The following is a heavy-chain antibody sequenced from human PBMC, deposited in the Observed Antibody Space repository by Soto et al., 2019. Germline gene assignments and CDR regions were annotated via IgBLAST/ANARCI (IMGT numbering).Heavy chain of an antibody. CDR1: GDSISSGDYY. D-gene: IGHD3-22*01. J-gene: IGHJ4*02. CDR2: IYYSGST. CDR3: ARAYGPLDSDGYYYYFDY. Sequence: KPSETLSLTCTVSGDSISSGDYYWSWIRQPPGKGLEWIGYIYYSGSTYYNPSLKGRVSISVDTSKNQFSLQLTSVTAADTAVYYCARAYGPLDSDGYYYYFDYWGQGTLVTVSS. V-gene: IGHV4-30-4*01.